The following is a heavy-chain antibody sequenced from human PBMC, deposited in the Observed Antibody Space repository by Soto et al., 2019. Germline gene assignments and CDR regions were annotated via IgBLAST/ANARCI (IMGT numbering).Heavy chain of an antibody. V-gene: IGHV4-59*01. CDR3: AIEVEGYNLDAFDI. D-gene: IGHD5-18*01. CDR1: GDSITSYN. Sequence: SETLSLTCTVSGDSITSYNWNWLRQPLGKALEWIGFVYSSGNTNYNPSLKSRVTISVDTSRNQFSLKVNSVTAADTAVYYCAIEVEGYNLDAFDIWCQGIMVNVS. CDR2: VYSSGNT. J-gene: IGHJ3*02.